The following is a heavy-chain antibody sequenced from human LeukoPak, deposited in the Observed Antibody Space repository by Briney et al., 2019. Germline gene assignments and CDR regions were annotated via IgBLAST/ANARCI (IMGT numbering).Heavy chain of an antibody. V-gene: IGHV3-30*02. CDR1: GFTFSSYG. CDR3: ARGARSEDNDFWSGYFAD. D-gene: IGHD3-3*01. J-gene: IGHJ4*02. CDR2: IRYDGSNK. Sequence: PGGSLRLSCAASGFTFSSYGMHWVRQAPGKGLEWVAFIRYDGSNKYYADSVKGRFTISRDNSKNTLYLQMNSLRAEDTAVYYCARGARSEDNDFWSGYFADWGQGTLVTVSS.